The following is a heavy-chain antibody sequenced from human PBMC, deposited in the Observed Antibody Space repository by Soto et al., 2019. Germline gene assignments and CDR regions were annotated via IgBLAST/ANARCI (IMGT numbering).Heavy chain of an antibody. D-gene: IGHD6-13*01. CDR3: EKDRSSSWYVGLYYYYGMDV. CDR2: ISYDGSNK. V-gene: IGHV3-30*18. Sequence: PGGSLRLSCAASGFTFSSYGMHWVRQAPGKGLEWVAVISYDGSNKYYADSVKGRFTISRDNSKNTLYLQMNSLRAEDTAVYYCEKDRSSSWYVGLYYYYGMDVWGKGTTVTVPS. J-gene: IGHJ6*04. CDR1: GFTFSSYG.